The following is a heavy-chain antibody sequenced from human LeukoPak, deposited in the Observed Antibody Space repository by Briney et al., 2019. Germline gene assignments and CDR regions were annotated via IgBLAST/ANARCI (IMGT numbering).Heavy chain of an antibody. V-gene: IGHV4-59*08. D-gene: IGHD5-24*01. Sequence: PSETLSLTRTVSGGSISSYYWSWIRQPPGKGLEWIGYIYYSGSTNYNPSLKSRVTISVDTSKNQFSLKLSSVTAADTAVYYCARRRDGYNPNFDYWGQGTLVTVSS. CDR2: IYYSGST. J-gene: IGHJ4*02. CDR1: GGSISSYY. CDR3: ARRRDGYNPNFDY.